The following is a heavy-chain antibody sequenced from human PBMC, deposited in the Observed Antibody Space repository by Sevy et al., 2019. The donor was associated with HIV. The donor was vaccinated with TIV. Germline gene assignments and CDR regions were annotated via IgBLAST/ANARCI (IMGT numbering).Heavy chain of an antibody. CDR3: AKETWGLFDP. D-gene: IGHD7-27*01. Sequence: GGSLRLSCAASGFTFSGYAMSWVRQAPGKGLEWVSLITGSGSKTYYADSVKSRFTISRDNSKNTVNLQMNSLRVEDTAIYYCAKETWGLFDPWGQGILVTVSS. J-gene: IGHJ5*02. V-gene: IGHV3-23*01. CDR1: GFTFSGYA. CDR2: ITGSGSKT.